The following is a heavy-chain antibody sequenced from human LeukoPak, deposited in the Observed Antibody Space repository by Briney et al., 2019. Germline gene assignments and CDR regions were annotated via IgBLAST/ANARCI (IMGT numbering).Heavy chain of an antibody. D-gene: IGHD5-12*01. V-gene: IGHV3-7*01. CDR2: INENGSAK. Sequence: PGGSLRLSCVTSGFNFNNYWMSWVRQVPGKGLEWLANINENGSAKSYVDSVKDRFTVSRDNARNSLYLQMNSLRAEDTAIYYCARVSSPRFSGHGWVYWGEGTLVTVSS. CDR3: ARVSSPRFSGHGWVY. J-gene: IGHJ4*02. CDR1: GFNFNNYW.